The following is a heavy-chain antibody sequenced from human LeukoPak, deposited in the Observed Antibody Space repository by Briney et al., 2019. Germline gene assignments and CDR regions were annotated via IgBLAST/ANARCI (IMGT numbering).Heavy chain of an antibody. CDR3: ARAFSVSAWFDP. CDR1: GGSISSRSYY. D-gene: IGHD3-10*01. V-gene: IGHV4-39*01. J-gene: IGHJ5*02. CDR2: IYYSGST. Sequence: SETLSHTCTVSGGSISSRSYYWGWIRQPPGKGLKWIGSIYYSGSTYYNPSLKSRVTISVDTSKNQFSLRLSSVTAADTAVYYCARAFSVSAWFDPWGQGTLVTVSS.